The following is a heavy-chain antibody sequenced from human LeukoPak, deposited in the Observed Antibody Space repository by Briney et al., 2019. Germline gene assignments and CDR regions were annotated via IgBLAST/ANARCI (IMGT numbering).Heavy chain of an antibody. D-gene: IGHD6-13*01. J-gene: IGHJ4*02. CDR1: GFPLRSYG. CDR2: ISAGAVST. CDR3: AKGGSSSWDYFDY. Sequence: GGTLRLSCAASGFPLRSYGMSWVRQAPGKGLEWVSAISAGAVSTYYADSVEGRFTISRDSSKNTLYLQMNSLRAEDTAVYYCAKGGSSSWDYFDYWGQGTLVTVSS. V-gene: IGHV3-23*01.